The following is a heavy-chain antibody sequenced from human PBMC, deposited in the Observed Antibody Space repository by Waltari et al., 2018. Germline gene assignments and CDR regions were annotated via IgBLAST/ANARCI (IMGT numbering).Heavy chain of an antibody. J-gene: IGHJ4*02. CDR3: ARRPNSGGSCYYFDY. CDR1: GGSISSSSYY. CDR2: IYLRGST. V-gene: IGHV4-39*07. Sequence: QLQLQESGPGLVKPSETLSLTCTVSGGSISSSSYYWGWIRQPPGKGLEWIVSIYLRGSTYYNPSLKSRVTISVDTSKNQFSLKLSSVTAADTAVYYCARRPNSGGSCYYFDYWGQGTLVTVSS. D-gene: IGHD2-15*01.